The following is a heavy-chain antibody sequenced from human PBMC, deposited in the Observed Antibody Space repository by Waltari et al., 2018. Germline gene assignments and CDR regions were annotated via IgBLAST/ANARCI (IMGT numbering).Heavy chain of an antibody. D-gene: IGHD6-19*01. Sequence: QVQLVQSGAEVKKPGASVKVSCKASGYTFTSYDINWVRQATGQGLEWMGWMKPNSGNTGYAQKFQGRVTMTRNTSISTAYMELSSLRSEDTAVYYCAKDLTPPGSSGWYADAFDIWGQGTMVTVSS. J-gene: IGHJ3*02. CDR1: GYTFTSYD. CDR2: MKPNSGNT. V-gene: IGHV1-8*01. CDR3: AKDLTPPGSSGWYADAFDI.